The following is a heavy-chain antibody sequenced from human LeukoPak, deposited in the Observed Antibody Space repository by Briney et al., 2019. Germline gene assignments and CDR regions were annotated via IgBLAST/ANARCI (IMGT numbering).Heavy chain of an antibody. Sequence: GESLKISCEASGYSFTNYWIGWARQMSGKGLEWMGIIYPGDSDTRYSPSFQGQVTISADKSISTAYLQWSSLKASDTAMYYCARRSDLSSSWFFDYWGQGTLVTVSS. CDR3: ARRSDLSSSWFFDY. J-gene: IGHJ4*02. V-gene: IGHV5-51*01. CDR1: GYSFTNYW. CDR2: IYPGDSDT. D-gene: IGHD6-13*01.